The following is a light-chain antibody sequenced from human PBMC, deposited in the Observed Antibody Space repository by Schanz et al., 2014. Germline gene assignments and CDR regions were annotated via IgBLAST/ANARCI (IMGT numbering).Light chain of an antibody. CDR1: QDIAIW. J-gene: IGKJ1*01. CDR2: DAS. CDR3: QQYDSYWT. V-gene: IGKV1-5*01. Sequence: DIQMTQSPSSVPASVGDRVTITCRASQDIAIWLAWYQQKPGKAPKVLIYDASNLESGVPSRFSGSGSGTEFTLTISSLQPDDFATYYCQQYDSYWTFGQGTKVEIK.